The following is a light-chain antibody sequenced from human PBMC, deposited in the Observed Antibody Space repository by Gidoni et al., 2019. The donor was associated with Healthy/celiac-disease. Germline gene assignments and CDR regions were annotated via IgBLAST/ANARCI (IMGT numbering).Light chain of an antibody. V-gene: IGKV1-39*01. CDR1: QSISSY. J-gene: IGKJ2*01. CDR3: QQSYSTPPMYT. CDR2: AAY. Sequence: DIQMTQSPSSLSASVGDRVTITCRASQSISSYLNWYQQKPGKAPKLLIYAAYSLQSGVPSRFSGSLSGTDFTLTISSLQPEDFATYYCQQSYSTPPMYTFGQGTKLEIK.